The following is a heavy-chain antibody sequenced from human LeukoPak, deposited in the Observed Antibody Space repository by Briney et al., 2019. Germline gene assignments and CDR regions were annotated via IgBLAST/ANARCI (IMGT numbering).Heavy chain of an antibody. V-gene: IGHV3-21*01. CDR2: ISSSSSYI. CDR1: GFTFSSYS. D-gene: IGHD5-18*01. J-gene: IGHJ4*02. Sequence: GGSLRLSCAASGFTFSSYSMNWVRQAPGEGLEWVSSISSSSSYIYYADSVKGRFTISRDNAKNSLYLQMNSLRGEDTAVYYCARGRGYSYGNHYFDYWGQGTLVTVSS. CDR3: ARGRGYSYGNHYFDY.